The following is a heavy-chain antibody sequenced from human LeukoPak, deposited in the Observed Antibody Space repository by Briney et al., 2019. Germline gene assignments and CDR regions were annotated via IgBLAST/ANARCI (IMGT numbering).Heavy chain of an antibody. CDR1: GGSISSYY. CDR2: IYYSGST. J-gene: IGHJ4*02. D-gene: IGHD1-26*01. Sequence: SETLSLTCTVSGGSISSYYWSWIRQPPGKGLEWIGYIYYSGSTNYNPSLKSRVTISVDTSKNQFSLKLSSVTAADTAVYYSAISFVVGAYDYWGQGTLVTVSS. V-gene: IGHV4-59*01. CDR3: AISFVVGAYDY.